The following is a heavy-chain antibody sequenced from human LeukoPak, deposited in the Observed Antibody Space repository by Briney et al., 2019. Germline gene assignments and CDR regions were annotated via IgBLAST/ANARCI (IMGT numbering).Heavy chain of an antibody. Sequence: SETLSLTRAVYGGSFSGYYWTWIHQPPGKGLEWIGEINHSGSTNYNPSLKSRVTISVDTSKNQFSLKLSSVTAADTAVYYCARGPYYGSGSYYGNWFDPWGQGTLVTVSS. CDR1: GGSFSGYY. D-gene: IGHD3-10*01. CDR2: INHSGST. J-gene: IGHJ5*02. V-gene: IGHV4-34*01. CDR3: ARGPYYGSGSYYGNWFDP.